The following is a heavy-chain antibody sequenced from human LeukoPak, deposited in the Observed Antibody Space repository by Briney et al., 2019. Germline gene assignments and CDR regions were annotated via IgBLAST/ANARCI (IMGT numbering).Heavy chain of an antibody. J-gene: IGHJ4*02. D-gene: IGHD2-15*01. Sequence: PGGTLRLSCELSGIPFIDAWMSWVRQAPGKGLEWVGRIKGTAADGTTAYAAPVKGRFLITRDDSQRMVYLQMDSLKIEDTAVYFCTWVDCSGGSCYFASWGQGTLVTVSS. CDR2: IKGTAADGTT. CDR1: GIPFIDAW. V-gene: IGHV3-15*01. CDR3: TWVDCSGGSCYFAS.